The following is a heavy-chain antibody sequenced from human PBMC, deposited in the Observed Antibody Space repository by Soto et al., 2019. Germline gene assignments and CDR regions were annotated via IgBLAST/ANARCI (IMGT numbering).Heavy chain of an antibody. J-gene: IGHJ4*02. V-gene: IGHV3-11*01. CDR3: ARDLGYYASDGYFDY. D-gene: IGHD3-22*01. Sequence: GGSLRLSCAGSGFSFSDYYMSWIRQAPGKGLEWVSYISSSVDIIYYADSVKGRFTISRDNAKNSLYLQMNSLRAEDTAVYYCARDLGYYASDGYFDYWGQGTVVTVSS. CDR1: GFSFSDYY. CDR2: ISSSVDII.